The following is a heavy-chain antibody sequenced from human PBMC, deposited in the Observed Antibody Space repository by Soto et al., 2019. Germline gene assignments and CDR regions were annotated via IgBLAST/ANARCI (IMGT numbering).Heavy chain of an antibody. D-gene: IGHD3-16*01. Sequence: QVQLVESGGGVVQPGKSLRLSCAASGFTFSDYIMHWVRQAPGKGLEWVVLISYDGSNQYYADSVKGRFTVSRDNSKNTLYLQMNSLRAEDTAVYYCARDLGGLDFDYWGQGTLVTVSS. V-gene: IGHV3-30-3*01. CDR1: GFTFSDYI. CDR3: ARDLGGLDFDY. J-gene: IGHJ4*02. CDR2: ISYDGSNQ.